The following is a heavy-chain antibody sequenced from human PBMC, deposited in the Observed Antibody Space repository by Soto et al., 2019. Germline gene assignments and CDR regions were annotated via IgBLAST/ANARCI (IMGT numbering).Heavy chain of an antibody. CDR1: GGSVNGYY. D-gene: IGHD3-3*01. CDR3: ATRITVFGSLIPPFDP. V-gene: IGHV4-34*02. J-gene: IGHJ5*02. Sequence: QVHLQQWGAGLLKPSETLSLTCAVYGGSVNGYYWNWIRQPPGKGLEWIGEINHTGGTHYNPSLKIRVTMSVDTSKNQFSLRLSSVTAADTAIYYCATRITVFGSLIPPFDPWGQGTQVTVSS. CDR2: INHTGGT.